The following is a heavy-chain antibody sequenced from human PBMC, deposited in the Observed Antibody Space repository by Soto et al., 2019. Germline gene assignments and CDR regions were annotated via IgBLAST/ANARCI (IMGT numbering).Heavy chain of an antibody. CDR3: AREWRDYSFDY. CDR1: GGSISSGGYY. J-gene: IGHJ4*02. CDR2: IYYSGST. Sequence: QVQLQESGPGLVKPSQILSLTCTVSGGSISSGGYYWSWIRQHPGKGLEWIGYIYYSGSTYYNPSHKSRVTISVDTSKNQFSLKLSSVTAADTAVYYCAREWRDYSFDYWGQGTLVTVSS. V-gene: IGHV4-31*03.